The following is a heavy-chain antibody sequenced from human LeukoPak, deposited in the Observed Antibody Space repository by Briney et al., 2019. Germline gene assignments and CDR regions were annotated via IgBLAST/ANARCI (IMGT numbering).Heavy chain of an antibody. CDR1: GFTFSDYY. Sequence: GGSLRLSCAASGFTFSDYYMSWIRQAPGKGLEWVSYISSSGSTIYYADSVKGRFTISRDNSKNTLYLQMNSLRAEDTAVYYCAKGFTMVRGPPDYWGQGTLVTVSS. V-gene: IGHV3-11*01. CDR3: AKGFTMVRGPPDY. D-gene: IGHD3-10*01. CDR2: ISSSGSTI. J-gene: IGHJ4*02.